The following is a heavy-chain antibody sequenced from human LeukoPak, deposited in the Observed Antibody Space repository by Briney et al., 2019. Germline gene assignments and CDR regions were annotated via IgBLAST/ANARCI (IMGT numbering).Heavy chain of an antibody. J-gene: IGHJ4*02. V-gene: IGHV3-30-3*01. CDR1: GFTLSNDA. CDR3: AKESGALGAPLYDY. D-gene: IGHD4/OR15-4a*01. Sequence: GGSLRLSCAASGFTLSNDAMHWVRQAPGKGLEWVAVISYDGSNGYYADSVKGRFTISRDSSKNTLYLQMNSLRAEDTAVYYCAKESGALGAPLYDYWGRGILVTASS. CDR2: ISYDGSNG.